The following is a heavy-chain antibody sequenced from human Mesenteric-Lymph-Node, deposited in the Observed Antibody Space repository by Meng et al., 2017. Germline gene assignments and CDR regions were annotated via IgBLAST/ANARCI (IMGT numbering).Heavy chain of an antibody. CDR3: ARVRVAAAGPPMAGSPAYNWFDP. J-gene: IGHJ5*02. V-gene: IGHV1-18*01. CDR2: ISAYNGNT. D-gene: IGHD6-13*01. CDR1: VYTFTSYG. Sequence: QVQLVQSGAEVKKPGASVKVSCKASVYTFTSYGISWVRQAPGQGLEWTGWISAYNGNTNYAQKLQGRVTMTTDTSTSTAYMELRSLRSDDTAVYYCARVRVAAAGPPMAGSPAYNWFDPWGQGTLVTVSS.